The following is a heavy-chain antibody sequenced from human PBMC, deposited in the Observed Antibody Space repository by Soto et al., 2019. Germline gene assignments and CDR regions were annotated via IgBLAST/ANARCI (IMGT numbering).Heavy chain of an antibody. V-gene: IGHV3-9*01. J-gene: IGHJ6*02. CDR1: GFALSGSA. CDR2: MYSSGDV. CDR3: VKDNLSGGADV. D-gene: IGHD3-10*02. Sequence: VQLVESGGDLIQPGRSLRLSCATSGFALSGSAMHWVRQVPGGGLEWVSGMYSSGDVGYAGSVQGRFIMSRDVARNSLYLQMNSLQADDTALYYCVKDNLSGGADVWGQGTTVIVSS.